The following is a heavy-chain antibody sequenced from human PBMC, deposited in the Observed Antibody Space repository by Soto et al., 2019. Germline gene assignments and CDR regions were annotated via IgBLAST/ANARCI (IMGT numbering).Heavy chain of an antibody. CDR1: GFPFSTSA. V-gene: IGHV3-23*01. Sequence: EVQLLESGGGLVQPGGSLRLSCAASGFPFSTSAMNWVRQAPGKGLEWVSIISASSDAAYYAESVKGRFASSRDNSKNTLYLPMYSLRAEDTAVYYCAKYSGSYPVYNGLSLWGQGTTVTVS. D-gene: IGHD1-26*01. J-gene: IGHJ6*02. CDR2: ISASSDAA. CDR3: AKYSGSYPVYNGLSL.